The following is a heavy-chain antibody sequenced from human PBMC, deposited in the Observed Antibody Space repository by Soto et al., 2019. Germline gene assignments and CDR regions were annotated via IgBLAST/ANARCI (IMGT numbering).Heavy chain of an antibody. CDR3: ARTPTP. CDR1: CATIGSVGYS. Sequence: SETLSMTGAVSCATIGSVGYSWSWIRQPPGKGLEWIGYIYHSGSTYYNPSLKSRVTISVDRSKNQFSLKLSSVTAADTAVYYCARTPTPWGQGTLVTVS. CDR2: IYHSGST. D-gene: IGHD1-26*01. V-gene: IGHV4-30-2*01. J-gene: IGHJ5*02.